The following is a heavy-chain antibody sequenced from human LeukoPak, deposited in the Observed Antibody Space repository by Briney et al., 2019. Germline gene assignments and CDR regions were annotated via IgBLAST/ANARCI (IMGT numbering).Heavy chain of an antibody. D-gene: IGHD1-7*01. CDR3: ARSSRELGGYAPWELMPPFDY. J-gene: IGHJ4*02. V-gene: IGHV3-48*01. Sequence: GGSLRLSCAASGFTFSSYRMNWVRQAPGKGLEWVSYISSSSSTIYYADSVKGRFTISRDNAKNSLYLQMNSLRAEDTAVYYCARSSRELGGYAPWELMPPFDYRGQGTLVTVSS. CDR1: GFTFSSYR. CDR2: ISSSSSTI.